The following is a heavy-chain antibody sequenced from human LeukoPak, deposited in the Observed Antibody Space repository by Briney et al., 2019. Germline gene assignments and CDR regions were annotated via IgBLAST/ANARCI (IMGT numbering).Heavy chain of an antibody. D-gene: IGHD4-17*01. V-gene: IGHV1-2*02. CDR3: ARAGDYGKDYFDY. CDR2: INPNSGGT. J-gene: IGHJ4*02. Sequence: ASVKVSCKASGYTFTGYYMHWVRQAPGQGLEWMVWINPNSGGTNYAQKFQGRGTMTRDTSISTAYMALSRLRSDDTAMYYCARAGDYGKDYFDYWGQGTLVTVSS. CDR1: GYTFTGYY.